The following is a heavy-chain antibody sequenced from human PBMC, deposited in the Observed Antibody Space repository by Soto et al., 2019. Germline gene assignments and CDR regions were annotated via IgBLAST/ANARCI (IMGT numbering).Heavy chain of an antibody. CDR1: SGSITSSSYY. D-gene: IGHD6-19*01. Sequence: SETLSLTCTVSSGSITSSSYYWGWIRQPPGKGLEWIGSIYYTGTTHYNPSLKSRVTISADTSKKQFSLKLSSVTAADTAVYYCARHDGWYGGIDYWGQGTLVTVSS. CDR3: ARHDGWYGGIDY. J-gene: IGHJ4*02. V-gene: IGHV4-39*01. CDR2: IYYTGTT.